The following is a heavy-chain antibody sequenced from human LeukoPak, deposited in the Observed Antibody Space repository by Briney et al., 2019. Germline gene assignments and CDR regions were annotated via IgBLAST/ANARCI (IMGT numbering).Heavy chain of an antibody. V-gene: IGHV1-18*01. CDR2: ISAYNGNT. CDR3: ASLGPWGSSGYYPDY. D-gene: IGHD3-22*01. CDR1: GYTFTSYG. Sequence: ASVKVSCKASGYTFTSYGISWVRQAPGQGLEWMGWISAYNGNTNYAQKLQGRVTMTTDTSTSTAYMELRSLRSDDTAVYYCASLGPWGSSGYYPDYWGQGTLVTVSS. J-gene: IGHJ4*02.